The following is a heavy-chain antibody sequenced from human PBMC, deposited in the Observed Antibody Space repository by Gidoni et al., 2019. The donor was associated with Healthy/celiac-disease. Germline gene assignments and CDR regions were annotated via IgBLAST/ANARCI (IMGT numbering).Heavy chain of an antibody. J-gene: IGHJ4*02. Sequence: QVQLVESGGGVVQPGRSLRLSCEASGFTFSSYGMHWVRQAPGKGLEWVAVISYDGSNKYYADSVKGRFTISRDNSKNTLYLQMNSLRAEDTAVYYCAKGPGMYYFDYWGQGTLVTVSS. D-gene: IGHD1-20*01. CDR3: AKGPGMYYFDY. CDR2: ISYDGSNK. CDR1: GFTFSSYG. V-gene: IGHV3-30*18.